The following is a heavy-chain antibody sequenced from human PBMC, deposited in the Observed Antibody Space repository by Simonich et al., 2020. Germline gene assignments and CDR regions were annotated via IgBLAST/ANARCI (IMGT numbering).Heavy chain of an antibody. J-gene: IGHJ4*02. Sequence: QVQLQQWGAGLLKPSETLSLTCAVSGGSFSGYYWSWIRQPPGKGLEWIGEINNSGRTNYNPSRKSRGTISVDTSKNQFSLKLSAVTAADTAVYYCARGLIGGSYYYWGQGTLVTVSS. V-gene: IGHV4-34*01. CDR2: INNSGRT. D-gene: IGHD1-26*01. CDR3: ARGLIGGSYYY. CDR1: GGSFSGYY.